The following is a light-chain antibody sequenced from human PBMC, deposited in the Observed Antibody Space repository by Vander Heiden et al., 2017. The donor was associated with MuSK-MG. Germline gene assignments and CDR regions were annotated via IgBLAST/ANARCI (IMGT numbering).Light chain of an antibody. V-gene: IGKV3-20*01. CDR3: QEYDNSPEKYT. J-gene: IGKJ2*01. Sequence: VLSQSPATLSLSPWERPTLSCRSGQSVHNYLAWYQQKPGQAPRLLIYAASSRATGIPDRFSGSGAGTDFTLTISGLEPEDSAVYYCQEYDNSPEKYTFGQGTKLEVK. CDR1: QSVHNY. CDR2: AAS.